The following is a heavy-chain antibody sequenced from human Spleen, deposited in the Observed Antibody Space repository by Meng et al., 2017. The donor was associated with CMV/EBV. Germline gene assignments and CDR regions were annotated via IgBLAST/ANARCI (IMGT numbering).Heavy chain of an antibody. D-gene: IGHD5-24*01. CDR2: INWNGGST. CDR1: GFTFDDYG. J-gene: IGHJ4*02. CDR3: ARGGEMATIAQYYFDY. V-gene: IGHV3-20*04. Sequence: GESLKISCAASGFTFDDYGMNWVRQAPGKGLEWVSGINWNGGSTGYADSVKGRFTISRDNAKNSLYLQMNSLRAEDTAMYYCARGGEMATIAQYYFDYWGQGTLVTVSS.